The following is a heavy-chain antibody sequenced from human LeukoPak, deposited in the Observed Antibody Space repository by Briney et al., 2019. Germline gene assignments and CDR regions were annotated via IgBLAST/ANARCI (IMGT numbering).Heavy chain of an antibody. CDR1: GFSFSNHG. CDR2: IWYDGSNK. CDR3: ASSHGDYGALEY. Sequence: GGSLRLSCAASGFSFSNHGIHWVRQAPGKGLEWVSLIWYDGSNKYYADSVKGRFTISRDDSKNTVYLQMNSLRAGDTSVYYCASSHGDYGALEYWGQGTLVTVSS. V-gene: IGHV3-33*01. D-gene: IGHD4-17*01. J-gene: IGHJ4*02.